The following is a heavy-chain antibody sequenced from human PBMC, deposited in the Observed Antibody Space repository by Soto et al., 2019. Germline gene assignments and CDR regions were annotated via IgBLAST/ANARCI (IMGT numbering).Heavy chain of an antibody. V-gene: IGHV3-30*18. J-gene: IGHJ6*02. Sequence: QVQLVESGGGVVQPGRSLRLSCAASGFTFSTYAMHWVRQAPGKGLEWVALISYDGSNKYYADSVKGRFTISRDNSKNTMHLQMNSLRAEDTAVYYCAKVVVPDFYRYYYYGMDVWGQGTTVTVSS. D-gene: IGHD2-2*01. CDR3: AKVVVPDFYRYYYYGMDV. CDR1: GFTFSTYA. CDR2: ISYDGSNK.